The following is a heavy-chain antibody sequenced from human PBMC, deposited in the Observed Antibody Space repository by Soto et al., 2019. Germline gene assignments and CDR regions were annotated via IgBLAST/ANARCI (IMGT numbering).Heavy chain of an antibody. D-gene: IGHD1-26*01. V-gene: IGHV4-31*03. Sequence: PSETLSLTCTVSGDSVTSGQHFWTWIRQHPGRGLEWLGYISFSGATYYTPSLKARLTMSIDPSENLFSLKLSSVTAADTAVYYCASGRPILGAKTFFDLWGPGTLVTVSS. CDR1: GDSVTSGQHF. CDR2: ISFSGAT. CDR3: ASGRPILGAKTFFDL. J-gene: IGHJ4*02.